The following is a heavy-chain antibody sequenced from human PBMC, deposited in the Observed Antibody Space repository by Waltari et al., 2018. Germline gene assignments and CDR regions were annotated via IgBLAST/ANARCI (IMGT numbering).Heavy chain of an antibody. CDR1: GFTFINYG. J-gene: IGHJ6*02. CDR3: ARDLGDYSYLGYFSYGMDV. V-gene: IGHV3-33*05. D-gene: IGHD4-4*01. CDR2: ISYDGSNK. Sequence: QVQLVESGGGLVQPGRSLRLSCAASGFTFINYGLPWVRQAPGKGLEWLAIISYDGSNKNYTDSVRGRFTISRDDSKNTLYLQMNSLRAEDTAMYYCARDLGDYSYLGYFSYGMDVWGQGTTVTVSS.